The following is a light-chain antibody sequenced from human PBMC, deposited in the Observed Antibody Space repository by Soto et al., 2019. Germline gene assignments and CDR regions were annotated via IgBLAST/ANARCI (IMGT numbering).Light chain of an antibody. CDR3: AAWDDSLNAL. CDR1: SSNIGDNP. V-gene: IGLV1-44*01. Sequence: QPVLTQPPSASGTPGQTVTISCSGSSSNIGDNPVNWYQQLPGAAPELLIYINDQRPSGVPDRFSGSKSGTSASLAISGLQPEDEADYYCAAWDDSLNALFGTGTKLTVL. J-gene: IGLJ1*01. CDR2: IND.